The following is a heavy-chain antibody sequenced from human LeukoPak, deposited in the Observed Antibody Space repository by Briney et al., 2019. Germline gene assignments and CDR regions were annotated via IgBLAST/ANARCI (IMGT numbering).Heavy chain of an antibody. D-gene: IGHD2-2*01. CDR2: ISSSSSYI. V-gene: IGHV3-21*01. CDR1: GFTFSSYS. J-gene: IGHJ4*02. CDR3: ARETAARMDC. Sequence: GGSLRLSCAASGFTFSSYSMNWVRQAPGKGLEWVSSISSSSSYIYYADSVKGRFTISRDNAKNSLYLQMNSLRAEDTAVCYCARETAARMDCWGQGTLVTVSS.